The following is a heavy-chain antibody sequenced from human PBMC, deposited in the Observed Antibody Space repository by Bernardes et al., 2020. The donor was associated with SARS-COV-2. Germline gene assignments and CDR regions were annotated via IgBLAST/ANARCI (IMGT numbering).Heavy chain of an antibody. CDR1: GFTFSSYG. CDR2: ISYDGSSK. J-gene: IGHJ4*02. V-gene: IGHV3-30*03. CDR3: ARPSYCTTTSCDAAHFEY. D-gene: IGHD2-2*01. Sequence: GGSLRLSCAASGFTFSSYGMYWVRQPAGKGLEWVALISYDGSSKYYAGSVKGRFTISRDNSKNTFYLQMNSLRAEDTAVYYCARPSYCTTTSCDAAHFEYWGQGTLVTVSS.